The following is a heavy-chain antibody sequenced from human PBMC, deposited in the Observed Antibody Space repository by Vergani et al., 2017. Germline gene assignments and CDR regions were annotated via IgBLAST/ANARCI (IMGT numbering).Heavy chain of an antibody. D-gene: IGHD3-10*01. V-gene: IGHV3-30*04. J-gene: IGHJ4*02. CDR1: GFTFSSYA. CDR2: ISYDGSNK. CDR3: AKDLWFGNY. Sequence: VQLLESGGGLVQPGGSLRLSCAASGFTFSSYAMHWVRQAPGKGLEWVAVISYDGSNKYYADSVKGRFTISRDNSKNTLYLQMNSLRAEDTAVYYCAKDLWFGNYWGQGTLVTVSS.